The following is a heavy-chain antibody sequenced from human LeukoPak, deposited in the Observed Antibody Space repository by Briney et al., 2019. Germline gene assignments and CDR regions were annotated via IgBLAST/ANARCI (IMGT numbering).Heavy chain of an antibody. V-gene: IGHV3-15*01. CDR2: IKSKTDGGTI. CDR3: RRDGFSSMH. D-gene: IGHD5-24*01. CDR1: GFNFSNAW. J-gene: IGHJ4*02. Sequence: GGSLRLSCAASGFNFSNAWMCWVRQAPGKGLEWVGRIKSKTDGGTIDYAAPVKGRFTISRDDSKNTMYLQINSLKTEDTAVYYCRRDGFSSMHWGQGTLVTVSS.